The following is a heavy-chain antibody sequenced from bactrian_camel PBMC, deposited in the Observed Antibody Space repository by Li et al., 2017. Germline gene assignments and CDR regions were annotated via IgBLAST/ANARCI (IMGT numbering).Heavy chain of an antibody. V-gene: IGHV3S40*01. J-gene: IGHJ4*01. CDR3: AKDFGRTDWAYNY. D-gene: IGHD6*01. CDR2: IVSIGGAT. Sequence: VQLVESGGGLVQPGGSLRVSCAASGFTFSTYAMSWVRQAPGKGLEWVSSIVSIGGATFYPDSVKGRFTISRDNAKNTVYLQLDSLKTEDMAMYYCAKDFGRTDWAYNYWGQGTQVTVS. CDR1: GFTFSTYA.